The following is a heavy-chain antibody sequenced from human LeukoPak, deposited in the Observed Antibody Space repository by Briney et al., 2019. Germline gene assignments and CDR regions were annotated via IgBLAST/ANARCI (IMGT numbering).Heavy chain of an antibody. CDR1: GFTFTTYW. Sequence: GGSLRLSCAASGFTFTTYWMHWVRQAPGKGLEWVSAISGSGGSTYYADSVKGRFTISRDNSKNTLYLQMNSLRAEDTAVYYCATSYGTHCSSTSCYGGYWGQGTLVTVSS. CDR2: ISGSGGST. CDR3: ATSYGTHCSSTSCYGGY. J-gene: IGHJ4*02. D-gene: IGHD2-2*01. V-gene: IGHV3-23*01.